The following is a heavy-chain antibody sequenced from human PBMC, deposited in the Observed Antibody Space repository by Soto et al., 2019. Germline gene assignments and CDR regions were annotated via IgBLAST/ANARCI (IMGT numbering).Heavy chain of an antibody. D-gene: IGHD1-26*01. CDR3: ASLVGATTPHFDY. J-gene: IGHJ4*02. Sequence: SETLSLTCAVSGGSISSSNWWSWVRQPPGRGLEWIGNIYHTGSTNYNPSLKSRVTISVDKPKNQFSLKVNSVTSADTAVYYCASLVGATTPHFDYWGQGTLVTVSS. CDR1: GGSISSSNW. CDR2: IYHTGST. V-gene: IGHV4-4*02.